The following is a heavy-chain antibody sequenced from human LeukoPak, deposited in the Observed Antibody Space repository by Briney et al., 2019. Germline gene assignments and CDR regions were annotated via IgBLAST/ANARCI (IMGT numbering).Heavy chain of an antibody. J-gene: IGHJ6*03. Sequence: GGSLRLSCAASGFTFSSYSMNWVRQAPGKGLEWVSSISSSSSYIYYADSVKGRFTISRDNAKNSLYLQMNSLRAEDTAVYYCARVQGEDIVVVVAATPRTYYYYYMDVWGKGTTVTVSS. V-gene: IGHV3-21*01. CDR2: ISSSSSYI. CDR3: ARVQGEDIVVVVAATPRTYYYYYMDV. CDR1: GFTFSSYS. D-gene: IGHD2-15*01.